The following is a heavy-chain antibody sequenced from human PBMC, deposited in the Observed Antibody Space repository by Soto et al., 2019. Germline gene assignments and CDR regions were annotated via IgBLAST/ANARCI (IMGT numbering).Heavy chain of an antibody. D-gene: IGHD6-13*01. CDR1: GFTVSSNY. J-gene: IGHJ3*02. Sequence: ASGFTVSSNYMSWVRQAPGKGLEWVSVIYSGGSTYYADSVKGRFTISRDNSKNTLYLQMNSLRAEDTAVYYCARDLGGSSSWYGNHDAFDIWGQGTMVTVSS. V-gene: IGHV3-66*01. CDR3: ARDLGGSSSWYGNHDAFDI. CDR2: IYSGGST.